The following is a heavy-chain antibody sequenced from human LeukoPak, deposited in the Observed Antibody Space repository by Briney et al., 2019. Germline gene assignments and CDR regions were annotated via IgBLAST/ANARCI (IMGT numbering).Heavy chain of an antibody. CDR3: VYPIGVVVITGN. D-gene: IGHD3-22*01. J-gene: IGHJ4*02. V-gene: IGHV3-23*01. Sequence: PGGSLRLSCAASGFTFSSYAMSWVRQAPGKGLEWVSAISGSGGSTYYADSVEGRFTISRDNSKNTLYLQMNSLRAEDTAVYYCVYPIGVVVITGNWGQGTLVTVSS. CDR2: ISGSGGST. CDR1: GFTFSSYA.